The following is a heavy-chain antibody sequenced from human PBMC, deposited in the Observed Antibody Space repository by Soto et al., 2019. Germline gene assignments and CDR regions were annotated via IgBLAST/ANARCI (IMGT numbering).Heavy chain of an antibody. CDR3: VIQRLVVSPLDH. Sequence: EVHLVQSGGGLVQPGGSLKLSCAASGFIFSGSAMHWVRQASGKGLEWVGRIGRKANNYATEYAASVEGRFTISRDESKTTTFLLMNSLKSEDTAVYFCVIQRLVVSPLDHWGQGTLVTVSS. V-gene: IGHV3-73*02. CDR1: GFIFSGSA. J-gene: IGHJ4*02. D-gene: IGHD6-19*01. CDR2: IGRKANNYAT.